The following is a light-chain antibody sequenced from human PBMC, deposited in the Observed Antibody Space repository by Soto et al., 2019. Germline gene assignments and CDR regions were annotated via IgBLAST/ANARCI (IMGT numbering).Light chain of an antibody. CDR2: LGS. CDR3: MQAIAIRVE. Sequence: DGVMTQFPLSLSVTPGEPASISCRSSQSLLHSNGYNSFDWYVQKPGQSPRLLIYLGSSRASGVPDRFSGSGSGTDFTLKISRVEAEDVGVYYCMQAIAIRVEFGHGTKVEIK. CDR1: QSLLHSNGYNS. V-gene: IGKV2-28*01. J-gene: IGKJ1*01.